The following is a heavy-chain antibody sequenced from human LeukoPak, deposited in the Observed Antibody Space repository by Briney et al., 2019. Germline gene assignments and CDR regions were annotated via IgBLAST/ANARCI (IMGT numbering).Heavy chain of an antibody. CDR3: ARLYSSSSGRALDY. D-gene: IGHD6-6*01. CDR2: ISSSGSNI. CDR1: GFTFSSYE. V-gene: IGHV3-48*03. J-gene: IGHJ4*02. Sequence: PGGSLRLSCAASGFTFSSYEMNWVRQAPGKGLEWDSYISSSGSNIYYADSVKGRFTISRDNAKNSLFLQMNSLRAEDTAAYYCARLYSSSSGRALDYWGQGTLVTVSS.